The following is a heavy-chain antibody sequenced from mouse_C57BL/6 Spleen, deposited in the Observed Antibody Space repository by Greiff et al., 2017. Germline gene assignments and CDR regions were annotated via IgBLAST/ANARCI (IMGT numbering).Heavy chain of an antibody. V-gene: IGHV5-4*03. D-gene: IGHD2-5*01. CDR3: AAYYSNYLFAY. Sequence: EVTLVESGGGLVKPGGSLKLSCAASGFTFSSYAMSWVRQTPEKRLAWVATISDGGSYTYYPDNVKGRFTISRDNAKNNLYLQMSHLKSEDTAMYYCAAYYSNYLFAYWGQGTLVTVSA. J-gene: IGHJ3*01. CDR2: ISDGGSYT. CDR1: GFTFSSYA.